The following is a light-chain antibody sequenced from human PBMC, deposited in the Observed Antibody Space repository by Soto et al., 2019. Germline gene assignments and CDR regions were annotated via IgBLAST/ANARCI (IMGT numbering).Light chain of an antibody. CDR2: GAS. CDR1: QSVSSI. Sequence: EIVMTQSPATLSVSPGERATLSCRASQSVSSIYVAWYQQKPGQAPTLLIYGASTRATGIPDRFSGSGSGTEFTLTISSLQSEDFATYYCQQSYSSPITFGQGTRLEIK. J-gene: IGKJ5*01. CDR3: QQSYSSPIT. V-gene: IGKV3D-15*01.